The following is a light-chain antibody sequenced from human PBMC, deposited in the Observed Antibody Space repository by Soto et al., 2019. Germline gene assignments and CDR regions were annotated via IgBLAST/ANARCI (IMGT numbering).Light chain of an antibody. Sequence: QSVLTQPASVSGSPGQSITISCTGTKYDIGAYNFVSWYQQHPGKAPKLMIYEVSNRPSGVSNRFSGSKSGSTASLTISGLRTEDEADYHCSSYSSSSIPYVFGTGTKVTVL. CDR1: KYDIGAYNF. V-gene: IGLV2-14*01. CDR2: EVS. CDR3: SSYSSSSIPYV. J-gene: IGLJ1*01.